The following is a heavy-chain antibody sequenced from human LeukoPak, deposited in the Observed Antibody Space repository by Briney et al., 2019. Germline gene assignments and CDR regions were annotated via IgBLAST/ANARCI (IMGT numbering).Heavy chain of an antibody. CDR2: ISYDGSNK. Sequence: GGSLRLSCAASGFTFSSYGMHWVRQAPGKGLEWVAVISYDGSNKYYADSVKGRFTISSDNSKNTLYLQMNSLRAEDTAVYYCAKDLYYYDSSGLPPDYWGQGTLVTVSS. V-gene: IGHV3-30*18. CDR1: GFTFSSYG. J-gene: IGHJ4*02. CDR3: AKDLYYYDSSGLPPDY. D-gene: IGHD3-22*01.